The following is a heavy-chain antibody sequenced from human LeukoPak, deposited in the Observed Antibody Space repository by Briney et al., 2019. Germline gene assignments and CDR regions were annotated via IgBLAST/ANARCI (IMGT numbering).Heavy chain of an antibody. V-gene: IGHV4-38-2*02. CDR1: GYSISSGYY. CDR3: ARGSVAGPPGDY. D-gene: IGHD6-19*01. CDR2: IYHSGST. J-gene: IGHJ4*02. Sequence: SETLSLTCTVSGYSISSGYYWGWIRQPPGKGLEWIGSIYHSGSTYYNPSLKSRVTISVDTSKNQFSLKLSSVTAADTAVYYCARGSVAGPPGDYWGQGTLVTVSS.